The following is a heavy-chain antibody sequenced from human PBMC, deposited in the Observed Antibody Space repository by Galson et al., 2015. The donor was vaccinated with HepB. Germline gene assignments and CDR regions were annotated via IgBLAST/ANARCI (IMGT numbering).Heavy chain of an antibody. V-gene: IGHV4-31*03. CDR3: ARDRGIRGFDI. CDR1: GGSISSGGYY. D-gene: IGHD1-14*01. J-gene: IGHJ3*02. Sequence: TLSLTCTVPGGSISSGGYYWSWIRQHPGKGLEWIGYIYYSGSTYYNPSLKSRVTISVDTSKNQFSLKLSSVTAADTAVYYCARDRGIRGFDIWGQGTMVPVSS. CDR2: IYYSGST.